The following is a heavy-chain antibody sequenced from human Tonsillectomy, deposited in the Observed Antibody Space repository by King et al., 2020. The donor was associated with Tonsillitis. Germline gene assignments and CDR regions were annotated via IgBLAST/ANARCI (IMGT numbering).Heavy chain of an antibody. V-gene: IGHV3-9*01. J-gene: IGHJ4*02. CDR2: ISWNSGSI. CDR1: GFTFDDYA. D-gene: IGHD3-10*01. CDR3: AKAPLSALWFGEFDY. Sequence: VQLVESGGGLVQPGRSLRLSCAASGFTFDDYAMHWVRQAPGKGLEWVSGISWNSGSIGYADSVKGRFTISRDNAKNFLYLQMNSLRAADTALYYCAKAPLSALWFGEFDYWGQGTLVTVSS.